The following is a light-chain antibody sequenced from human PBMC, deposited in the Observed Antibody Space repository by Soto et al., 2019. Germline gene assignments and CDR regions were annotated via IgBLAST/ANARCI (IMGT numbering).Light chain of an antibody. J-gene: IGKJ1*01. V-gene: IGKV3-20*01. Sequence: EIVLTQSPGTLSLSPGERATLSCRASQSVSRTYLAWYQQKPVQAPRLLIYATSSRATGIPDRFSGSGSGTDFTLTISRLEPEDFAVYYCQQYGRSGTFGLGTKVDIK. CDR1: QSVSRTY. CDR3: QQYGRSGT. CDR2: ATS.